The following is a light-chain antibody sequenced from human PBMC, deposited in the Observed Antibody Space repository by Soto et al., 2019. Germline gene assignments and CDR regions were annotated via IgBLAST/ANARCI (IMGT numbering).Light chain of an antibody. CDR2: DVS. CDR1: QSIGTW. Sequence: DIQMTQSPSTLSASVGDGVTITCRASQSIGTWLAWYQQKPGKAPKVLIYDVSSLKSGVPSRFSGSASATEFTLTISSLHPDDFATYYCQQYKSFWTFGQGTKVEIK. J-gene: IGKJ1*01. V-gene: IGKV1-5*01. CDR3: QQYKSFWT.